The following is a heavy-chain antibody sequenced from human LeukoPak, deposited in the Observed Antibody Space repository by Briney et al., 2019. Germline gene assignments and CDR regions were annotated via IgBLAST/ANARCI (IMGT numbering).Heavy chain of an antibody. CDR1: GYTFTTYG. J-gene: IGHJ4*02. CDR3: ARGVYDSSGYYY. V-gene: IGHV1-18*01. D-gene: IGHD3-22*01. Sequence: ASVKVSCKASGYTFTTYGISWVRQAPGQGLEWMGWISAYNGNTSYAQQLQGRVTMTTDTSTSTAYMGLRSLRSDDTAVYYCARGVYDSSGYYYWGQGTLVTVSS. CDR2: ISAYNGNT.